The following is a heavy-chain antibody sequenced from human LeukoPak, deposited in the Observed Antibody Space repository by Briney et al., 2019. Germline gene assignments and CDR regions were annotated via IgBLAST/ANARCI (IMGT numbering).Heavy chain of an antibody. CDR2: IYYSGST. CDR1: GGSISSYF. Sequence: PSETLSLTCTVSGGSISSYFWNWIRQPPGKGPEWIGYIYYSGSTNYNPSLKSRVTISIDTSKNQFSLKLSSVTAADTAVYYSARRAYSSGYYFFDYWGQGTLVTVSS. V-gene: IGHV4-59*01. D-gene: IGHD3-22*01. CDR3: ARRAYSSGYYFFDY. J-gene: IGHJ4*02.